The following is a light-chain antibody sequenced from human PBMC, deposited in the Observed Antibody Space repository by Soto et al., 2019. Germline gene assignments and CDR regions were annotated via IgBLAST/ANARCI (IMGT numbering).Light chain of an antibody. CDR1: QSVRSSF. J-gene: IGKJ4*01. CDR3: QQYGSSPT. V-gene: IGKV3-20*01. CDR2: GAS. Sequence: EIVLTQSPGTLSLSPGEGATLSCRASQSVRSSFLAWYQQKPGQAPSLLIYGASSRATGIPDRFSGGGCGTDFTFTIRRLEPEDLEVYYCQQYGSSPTFGGGTKVEIK.